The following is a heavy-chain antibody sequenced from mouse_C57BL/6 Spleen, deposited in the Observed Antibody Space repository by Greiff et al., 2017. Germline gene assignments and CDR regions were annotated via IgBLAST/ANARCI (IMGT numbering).Heavy chain of an antibody. V-gene: IGHV1-69*01. CDR2: LDPSDSYT. CDR1: GYTFTSYW. CDR3: ARCGPYYAMDY. Sequence: QVQLQQPGAELVMPGASVKLSCKASGYTFTSYWMHWVKQRPGQGLEWIGELDPSDSYTNYNQKFKGKSTLTVDKSSSTAYMQLSSLTSEDSAVYYCARCGPYYAMDYWGQGTSVTVSS. J-gene: IGHJ4*01.